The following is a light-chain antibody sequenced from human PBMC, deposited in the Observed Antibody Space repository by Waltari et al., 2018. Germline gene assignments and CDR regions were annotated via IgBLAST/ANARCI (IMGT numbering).Light chain of an antibody. Sequence: QSVLTQPPSVSAAPGQKVTISCSGSSSNIGNHDVIWYQQVPGTAPKVLIYDTSKRPSGIPDRLSGSKSGTSATLGITGLQTGDEADYYCGTWDSSLSVVVFGGGTKLTVL. CDR2: DTS. CDR1: SSNIGNHD. V-gene: IGLV1-51*01. CDR3: GTWDSSLSVVV. J-gene: IGLJ3*02.